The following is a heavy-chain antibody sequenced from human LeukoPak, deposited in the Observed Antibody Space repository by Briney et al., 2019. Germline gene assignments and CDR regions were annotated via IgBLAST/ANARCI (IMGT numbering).Heavy chain of an antibody. J-gene: IGHJ4*02. V-gene: IGHV1-46*01. CDR1: GYTFTSYY. Sequence: SCKASGYTFTSYYIHWVRQAPGQGLGWMGIISPSGGGTTYAQKFQGRVTMTRDTSTSTVYMELSSLRSEDTAVYYCARRDFDWSLDYWGQGTLVTVSS. D-gene: IGHD3-9*01. CDR3: ARRDFDWSLDY. CDR2: ISPSGGGT.